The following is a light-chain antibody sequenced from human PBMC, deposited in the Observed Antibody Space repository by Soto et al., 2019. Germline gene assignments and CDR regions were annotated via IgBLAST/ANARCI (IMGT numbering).Light chain of an antibody. Sequence: DIQMTQFPSTLSASVGDRVIITCRASQSITGWVAWYQQNPGKVPKLLIYDASTLESGVPSRFDGSGSGTEFTLTISSLQPDDFATYYCQQYFSYTPWTFGQGTKVEIK. V-gene: IGKV1-5*01. CDR1: QSITGW. CDR3: QQYFSYTPWT. J-gene: IGKJ1*01. CDR2: DAS.